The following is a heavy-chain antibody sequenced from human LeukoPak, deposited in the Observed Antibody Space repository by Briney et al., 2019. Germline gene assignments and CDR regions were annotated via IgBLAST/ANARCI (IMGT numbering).Heavy chain of an antibody. J-gene: IGHJ6*02. D-gene: IGHD6-13*01. CDR2: INHNNDGT. Sequence: ASVKVFCKASGYIFTVHYVQCVRHAPGQGLECMGSINHNNDGTSYAEKFQGRVSVNRDPSITTAYMELSRLRSDDTALYYCASDRVPFYSSTFKDYYLQYGLDVWGQGTTVTVSS. CDR3: ASDRVPFYSSTFKDYYLQYGLDV. V-gene: IGHV1-2*02. CDR1: GYIFTVHY.